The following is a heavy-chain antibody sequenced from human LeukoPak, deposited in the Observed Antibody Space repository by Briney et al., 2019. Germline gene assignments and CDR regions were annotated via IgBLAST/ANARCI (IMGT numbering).Heavy chain of an antibody. D-gene: IGHD1-26*01. V-gene: IGHV3-7*01. Sequence: GGSLRLSCAASGFTFSAYSMSWVRQAPGKGLEWVANIKQDGSEKYYVGSVKGRFTISRDNAKNSLYLQMNSLRAEDTAVYYCARDPGPRVPPESYSDYWGQGTLVTVSS. J-gene: IGHJ4*02. CDR1: GFTFSAYS. CDR3: ARDPGPRVPPESYSDY. CDR2: IKQDGSEK.